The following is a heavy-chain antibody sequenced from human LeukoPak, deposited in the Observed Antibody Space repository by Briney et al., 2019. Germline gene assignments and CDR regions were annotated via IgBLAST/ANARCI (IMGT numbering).Heavy chain of an antibody. Sequence: PGGSLRLSCAASRFTFSNAWMSWVRQAPGKGLEWVGRIKSKTDGGTTDYAAPVKGRFSISRDDSRNTLYLQMNSLKTEDTAVYYCSTILVYSSTYSGGDYFDYWGQGTLVTVSS. J-gene: IGHJ4*02. CDR2: IKSKTDGGTT. D-gene: IGHD6-13*01. V-gene: IGHV3-15*01. CDR3: STILVYSSTYSGGDYFDY. CDR1: RFTFSNAW.